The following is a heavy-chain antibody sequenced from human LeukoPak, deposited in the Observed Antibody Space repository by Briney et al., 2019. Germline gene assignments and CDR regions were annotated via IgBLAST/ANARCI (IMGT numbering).Heavy chain of an antibody. D-gene: IGHD1-26*01. CDR2: IYSGGST. CDR1: GFTVSSNY. Sequence: GGSLRLSCAASGFTVSSNYMSWVRQAPGKGLEWVSVIYSGGSTYYADSVKGRFTISRDNSKNTLYLQMNSLRAEDTAVYYCTRENSGSYSFDWFDPWGQGTLVTVSS. J-gene: IGHJ5*02. CDR3: TRENSGSYSFDWFDP. V-gene: IGHV3-66*01.